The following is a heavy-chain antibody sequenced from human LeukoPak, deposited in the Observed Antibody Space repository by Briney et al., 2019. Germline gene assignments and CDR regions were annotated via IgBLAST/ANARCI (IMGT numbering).Heavy chain of an antibody. CDR3: AKDLTSGSSYVYYFDY. Sequence: GGSLRLSCAASGFTFSSYAMSWVRQAPGKGLEWVSGIRGSGDSTYYADSVKGRFTISRDNSKNTLYVQMSSLRAEDTAVYYCAKDLTSGSSYVYYFDYWGQGTLVTVSS. D-gene: IGHD2-15*01. J-gene: IGHJ4*02. CDR2: IRGSGDST. CDR1: GFTFSSYA. V-gene: IGHV3-23*01.